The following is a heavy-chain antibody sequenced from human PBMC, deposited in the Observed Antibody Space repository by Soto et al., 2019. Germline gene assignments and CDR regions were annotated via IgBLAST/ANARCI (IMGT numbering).Heavy chain of an antibody. D-gene: IGHD3-10*01. CDR1: GGTFSSYA. V-gene: IGHV1-69*14. CDR3: ASPTMDYYYYYGMDV. J-gene: IGHJ6*02. Sequence: QVQLVQSGAEVKKPGFSVKVSCKASGGTFSSYAISWVRQAPGQGLEWMGGIIPIFGTANYAQKFQGRVTITADKSTSTAYLELSSLRSDDTAVYYCASPTMDYYYYYGMDVWGQGTTVTVSS. CDR2: IIPIFGTA.